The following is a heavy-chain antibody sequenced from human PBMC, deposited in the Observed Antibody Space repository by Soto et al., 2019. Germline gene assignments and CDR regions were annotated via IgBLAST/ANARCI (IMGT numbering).Heavy chain of an antibody. CDR3: VRAKQQLIHLNYYYGMDV. CDR2: TYYRSKWYN. V-gene: IGHV6-1*01. Sequence: PSQTLSLTCAISGDSVSSNSAAWNWIRQSPSRGLEWLGRTYYRSKWYNDYAVSVKSRITINPDTSKNQFSLQLNSVTPEDTAVYYCVRAKQQLIHLNYYYGMDVWGQGTTVTVSS. D-gene: IGHD6-13*01. CDR1: GDSVSSNSAA. J-gene: IGHJ6*02.